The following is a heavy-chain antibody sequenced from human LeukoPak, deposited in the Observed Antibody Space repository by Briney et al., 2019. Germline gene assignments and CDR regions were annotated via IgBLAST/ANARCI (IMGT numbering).Heavy chain of an antibody. V-gene: IGHV4-4*09. D-gene: IGHD6-19*01. Sequence: SETLSLTCTVSGGSISSYYWSWIRQPPGKGLEWIGYIYTSGSTNYNPSLKSRVTISVDTSKNQFSLKLSSVTAADTAVYYCARHDSSGWSRFDPWGQGTLVTVSS. J-gene: IGHJ5*02. CDR3: ARHDSSGWSRFDP. CDR1: GGSISSYY. CDR2: IYTSGST.